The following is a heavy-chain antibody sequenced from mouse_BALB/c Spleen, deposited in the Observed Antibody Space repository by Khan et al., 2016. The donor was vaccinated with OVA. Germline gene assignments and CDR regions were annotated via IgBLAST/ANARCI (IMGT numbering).Heavy chain of an antibody. D-gene: IGHD1-1*01. CDR1: GFTFSSYA. J-gene: IGHJ2*01. CDR2: ISSGGTYT. CDR3: VRDYYGSSYEDY. V-gene: IGHV5-9-3*01. Sequence: VQLQQSGGTLVKPGGSLKLSCAASGFTFSSYAMSWVRQTPEKRLEWVATISSGGTYTYYPDSVKGRFTISRDNAKNTLYLQMSSLRSEDTAMYYCVRDYYGSSYEDYWGQGTTLTVSS.